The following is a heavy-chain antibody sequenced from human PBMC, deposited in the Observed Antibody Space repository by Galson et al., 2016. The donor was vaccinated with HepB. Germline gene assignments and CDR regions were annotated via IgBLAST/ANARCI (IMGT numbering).Heavy chain of an antibody. Sequence: SLRLSCAASGLTINNAWMSWVRQAPGKGLEWAGRIKTKAEGGTTDYATPVKGRFTISRDDSQNTVYLQMNSLQMDDAAVYYCGLSVGSHYGYWGQGTLVTVSS. V-gene: IGHV3-15*01. D-gene: IGHD1-26*01. CDR1: GLTINNAW. CDR3: GLSVGSHYGY. CDR2: IKTKAEGGTT. J-gene: IGHJ4*02.